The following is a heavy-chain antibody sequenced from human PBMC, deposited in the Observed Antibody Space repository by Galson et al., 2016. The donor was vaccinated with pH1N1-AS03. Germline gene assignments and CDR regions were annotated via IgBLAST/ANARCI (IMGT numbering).Heavy chain of an antibody. Sequence: LRLSCAASGFTFSTYSMNWVRQAPGKGLEWVSFITSDSSHIYYADSLKGRFTIPRDNAKNSLYLQMNSLRAEDTAVYFCARDYRAYDYSDYWGQGTLVTVSS. CDR3: ARDYRAYDYSDY. CDR1: GFTFSTYS. V-gene: IGHV3-21*04. CDR2: ITSDSSHI. J-gene: IGHJ4*02. D-gene: IGHD3-16*02.